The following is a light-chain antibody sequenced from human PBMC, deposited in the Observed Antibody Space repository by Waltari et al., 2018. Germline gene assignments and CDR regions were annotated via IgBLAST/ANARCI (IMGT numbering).Light chain of an antibody. Sequence: SCRASQSVSYSCAWYQQKPGQTPRLLIYSASNRATGIPARFSGSGSGSDFTLTISSLEPEDFAVYYCQQRSSWPRTFGQGTKVEIK. CDR1: QSVSYS. CDR3: QQRSSWPRT. J-gene: IGKJ1*01. V-gene: IGKV3-11*01. CDR2: SAS.